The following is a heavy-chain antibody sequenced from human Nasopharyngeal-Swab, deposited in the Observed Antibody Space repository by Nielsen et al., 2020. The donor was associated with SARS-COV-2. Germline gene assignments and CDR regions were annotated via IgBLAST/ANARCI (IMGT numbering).Heavy chain of an antibody. CDR1: GFTFSRYG. J-gene: IGHJ3*02. D-gene: IGHD2-8*02. V-gene: IGHV3-33*01. CDR2: IWYDGSNK. CDR3: VRDHLVGYAFYI. Sequence: GGSLRLSCAASGFTFSRYGMHWVRQAPGKGLEWVAVIWYDGSNKYYADSVKGRFTISRDNSKNTLYLQMNSLRAEDTAVYYCVRDHLVGYAFYIWGQGTMVTVSS.